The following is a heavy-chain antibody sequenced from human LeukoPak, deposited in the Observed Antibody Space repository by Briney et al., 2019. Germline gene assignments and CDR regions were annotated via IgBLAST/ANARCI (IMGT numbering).Heavy chain of an antibody. D-gene: IGHD2-21*02. CDR1: GGSISSSSYY. J-gene: IGHJ4*02. CDR3: ARRPYCGGDCYFFDY. Sequence: SETLSLTCTVSGGSISSSSYYWGWIRQPPGKGLEWIGSIYYSGSTNYNPSLKSRVTISVDTSKNQFSLKLSSVTAADTAVYYCARRPYCGGDCYFFDYWGQGTLVTVSS. V-gene: IGHV4-39*07. CDR2: IYYSGST.